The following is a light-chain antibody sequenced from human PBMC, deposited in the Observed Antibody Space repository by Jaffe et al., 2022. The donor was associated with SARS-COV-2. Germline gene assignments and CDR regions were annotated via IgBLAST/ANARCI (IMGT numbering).Light chain of an antibody. CDR1: NIGSKS. V-gene: IGLV3-21*04. J-gene: IGLJ2*01. Sequence: SYVLTQSPSVSVAPGQTARITCEGNNIGSKSVQWYQQKPGRAPMMVIYHDSDRPSGIPERFSGSNSGNTAALTVTRVEVGDEADYTCQVWDTSTAEVVFGGGTKLTVL. CDR2: HDS. CDR3: QVWDTSTAEVV.